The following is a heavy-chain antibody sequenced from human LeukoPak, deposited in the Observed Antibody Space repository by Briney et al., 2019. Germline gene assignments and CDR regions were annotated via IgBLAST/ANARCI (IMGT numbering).Heavy chain of an antibody. D-gene: IGHD5-18*01. CDR3: ARGGYSYGLDY. CDR1: GASISNSNW. Sequence: SGTLSLTCAVSGASISNSNWWSWIRQPPGKGLEWIGYIYYSGSTYYNPSLKSRVTISVDTSKNQFSLKLSSVTAADTAVYYCARGGYSYGLDYWGQGTLVTVSS. CDR2: IYYSGST. V-gene: IGHV4-30-4*01. J-gene: IGHJ4*02.